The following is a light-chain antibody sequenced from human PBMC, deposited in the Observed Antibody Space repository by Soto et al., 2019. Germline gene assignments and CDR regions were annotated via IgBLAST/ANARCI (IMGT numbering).Light chain of an antibody. V-gene: IGLV2-11*01. CDR2: DVS. CDR1: SSDVGTYDF. CDR3: CLYAVTFYV. J-gene: IGLJ1*01. Sequence: SVLTQPRSVSGSPGQSVTISCTGTSSDVGTYDFVSWYQQHPGKAPRLMIFDVSERPSGVPDRFSGSKSGNTASLTISGLQAEDEADYYCCLYAVTFYVFGTGTKVNVL.